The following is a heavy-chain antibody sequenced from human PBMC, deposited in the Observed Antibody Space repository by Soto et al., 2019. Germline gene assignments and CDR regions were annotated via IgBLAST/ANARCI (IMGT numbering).Heavy chain of an antibody. CDR3: AKVIRADSTSSNFYYYSGLDV. D-gene: IGHD6-6*01. J-gene: IGHJ6*02. V-gene: IGHV3-30*18. CDR1: GFTFRTYG. CDR2: ISNTGINK. Sequence: QVQLVESGGGVVQPGRSLRLSCAASGFTFRTYGMHWVRQAPGKGLEWLAVISNTGINKYYADSVKGRFTISRDNSRDTLFLQMNSLRGEDTAIYDCAKVIRADSTSSNFYYYSGLDVWGQGTTVTVSS.